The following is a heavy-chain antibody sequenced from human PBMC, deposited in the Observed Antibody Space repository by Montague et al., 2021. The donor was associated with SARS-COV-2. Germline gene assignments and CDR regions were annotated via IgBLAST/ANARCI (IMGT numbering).Heavy chain of an antibody. D-gene: IGHD1-14*01. CDR2: TYYRSKFYN. CDR3: TQERGPGRTTWHYFDY. Sequence: CAISGDSVSSDIAALNWIRQSPSRGLEWLGRTYYRSKFYNDYAVSVRSRITISPDTSKNQFSLQLNSVTPEDTAVYYCTQERGPGRTTWHYFDYWGQGTLVTVSS. CDR1: GDSVSSDIAA. J-gene: IGHJ4*02. V-gene: IGHV6-1*01.